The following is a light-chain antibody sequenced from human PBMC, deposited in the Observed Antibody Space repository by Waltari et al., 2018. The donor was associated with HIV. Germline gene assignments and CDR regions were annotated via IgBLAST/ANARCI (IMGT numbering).Light chain of an antibody. V-gene: IGKV1-33*01. Sequence: DIQLTQSPSSLSASVGDIVTITCQASQDVSNYLNWYQQKPGKAPKLLIYVASNLAAGVPSRFSGSGSGTDFTFTIISLQPEDIATYYCQQFDYLMYTFGQGTKLEIQ. CDR2: VAS. CDR3: QQFDYLMYT. J-gene: IGKJ2*01. CDR1: QDVSNY.